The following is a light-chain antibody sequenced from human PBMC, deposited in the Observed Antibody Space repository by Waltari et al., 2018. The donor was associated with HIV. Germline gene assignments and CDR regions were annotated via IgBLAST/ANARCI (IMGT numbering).Light chain of an antibody. V-gene: IGKV3-11*01. CDR2: DAT. CDR3: QQRGLWPRLS. J-gene: IGKJ4*01. CDR1: ESIINH. Sequence: EIVLTQSPATLYLSPGERATLSCRASESIINHLAWYQVKPGQAPRLLIYDATNRATGVPTRFSGSGFGTDFTLSISSLEPEDFALYYCQQRGLWPRLSFGGGTKVEIK.